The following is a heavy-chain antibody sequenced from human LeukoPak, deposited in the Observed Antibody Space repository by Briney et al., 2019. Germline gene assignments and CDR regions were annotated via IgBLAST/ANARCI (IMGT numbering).Heavy chain of an antibody. V-gene: IGHV1-3*01. J-gene: IGHJ3*02. CDR1: GYTFTRYA. CDR3: AQDRATVSTGGAYAFDT. Sequence: GASVKVSCKASGYTFTRYAMHWVRQAPGQRLEWMGWINADNGNTKYLQKFQGRVTITRDTSASTAYMELSSLRSEDTAVYYCAQDRATVSTGGAYAFDTWAQGTRV. D-gene: IGHD4-17*01. CDR2: INADNGNT.